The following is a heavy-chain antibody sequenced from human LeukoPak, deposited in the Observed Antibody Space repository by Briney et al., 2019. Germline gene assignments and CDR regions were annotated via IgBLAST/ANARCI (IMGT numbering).Heavy chain of an antibody. V-gene: IGHV3-15*01. CDR3: TTEVKGLAKYYDFWSGYYGVYYYYYYMDV. J-gene: IGHJ6*03. Sequence: GGSLRLSCAASGFTFSSYEMNWVRQAPGKGLEWVGRIKSKTDGGTTDYAAPVKGRFTISRDDSKNTLYLQMNSLKTEDTAVYYCTTEVKGLAKYYDFWSGYYGVYYYYYYMDVWGKGTTVTVSS. CDR2: IKSKTDGGTT. CDR1: GFTFSSYE. D-gene: IGHD3-3*01.